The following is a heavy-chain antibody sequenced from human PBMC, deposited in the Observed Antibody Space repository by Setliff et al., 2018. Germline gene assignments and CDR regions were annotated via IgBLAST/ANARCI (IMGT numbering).Heavy chain of an antibody. CDR2: VYHNGNT. Sequence: PSETLSLTCTVSGGSISPYFWSGVRQPPGKGLEWIGYVYHNGNTNFNPSLKSRVTMSVDTSKNQFALHLKSVTAADTAVYYCARDRSAYSYGLDVWGQGTTVTVSS. V-gene: IGHV4-59*01. J-gene: IGHJ6*02. CDR1: GGSISPYF. CDR3: ARDRSAYSYGLDV. D-gene: IGHD2-15*01.